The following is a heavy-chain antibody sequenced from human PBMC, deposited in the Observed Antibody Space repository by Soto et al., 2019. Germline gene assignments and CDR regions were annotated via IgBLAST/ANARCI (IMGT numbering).Heavy chain of an antibody. CDR1: GFSLSTSGMC. CDR3: ARTIDSSIPGNYYFDY. D-gene: IGHD2-15*01. V-gene: IGHV2-70*11. J-gene: IGHJ4*02. CDR2: IDWDDDK. Sequence: SGPTLVNPTQTLTLTCTFSGFSLSTSGMCVSWIRQPPGKALEWLARIDWDDDKYYSTSLKTRLTISKDTSKNQVVLTMTNMDPVDTATYYCARTIDSSIPGNYYFDYWGQGTLVTVSS.